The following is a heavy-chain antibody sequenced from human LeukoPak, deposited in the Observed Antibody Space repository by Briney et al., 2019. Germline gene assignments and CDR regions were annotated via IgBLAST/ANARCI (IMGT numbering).Heavy chain of an antibody. D-gene: IGHD1-26*01. CDR1: GYTFTHYF. V-gene: IGHV1-46*01. Sequence: VASVKVSCKASGYTFTHYFIHWVRQAPGQGLDWMGIINPGGGSTTYAQKFQGRVTLTRDTSTSTVYMELSSLRSEDTAVYYCARELIARMGATIEVGAFDIWGQGTMVTVSS. CDR2: INPGGGST. J-gene: IGHJ3*02. CDR3: ARELIARMGATIEVGAFDI.